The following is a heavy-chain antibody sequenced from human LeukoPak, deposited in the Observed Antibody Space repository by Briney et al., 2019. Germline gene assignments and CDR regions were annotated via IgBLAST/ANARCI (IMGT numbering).Heavy chain of an antibody. CDR1: GFTSSSYE. J-gene: IGHJ4*02. CDR2: IGTTRTTT. Sequence: GGSLRLACAVSGFTSSSYEMNWVRQAAGKGLEWISWIGTTRTTTYYADSVKGQFTISKDNVKDSLYLQMNSLRAEDTAVYYCARDGMTRSRSYFDYWGQGTLVTVSS. CDR3: ARDGMTRSRSYFDY. V-gene: IGHV3-48*03.